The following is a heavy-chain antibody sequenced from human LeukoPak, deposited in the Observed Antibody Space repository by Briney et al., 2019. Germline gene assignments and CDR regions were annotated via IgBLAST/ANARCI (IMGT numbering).Heavy chain of an antibody. D-gene: IGHD6-13*01. CDR3: ARASSSSWYFVN. V-gene: IGHV4-30-4*01. CDR2: IYYSGST. Sequence: SQTLSLTSTVSGGSISSGDYYWSWIRQPPGKGLEWIGYIYYSGSTYYNPSLKSRVTISVDTSKNQFSLKLSSVTAADTAVYYCARASSSSWYFVNWGQGTLVTVSS. J-gene: IGHJ4*02. CDR1: GGSISSGDYY.